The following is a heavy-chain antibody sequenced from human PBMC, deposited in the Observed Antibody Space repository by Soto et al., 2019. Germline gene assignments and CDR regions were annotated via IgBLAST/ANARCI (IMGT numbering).Heavy chain of an antibody. CDR1: GGTFSSYA. CDR2: IIPIFGTA. CDR3: ASLRLMVYAFYGMDV. V-gene: IGHV1-69*06. J-gene: IGHJ6*02. Sequence: QVQLVQSGAEVTKPGSSVKVSCKASGGTFSSYAISWVRQAPGQGLEWLGGIIPIFGTANYAQKFQGRVTITADKSTSTAYMELSSLRSEDTAVYYCASLRLMVYAFYGMDVWGQGTTVTVSS. D-gene: IGHD2-8*01.